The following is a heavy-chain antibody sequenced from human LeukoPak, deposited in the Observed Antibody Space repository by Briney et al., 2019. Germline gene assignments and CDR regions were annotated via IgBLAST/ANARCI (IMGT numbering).Heavy chain of an antibody. V-gene: IGHV4-59*08. J-gene: IGHJ3*02. CDR2: IHYSGST. CDR1: GGSISSYY. D-gene: IGHD3-22*01. Sequence: SETLSLTCTVSGGSISSYYWSWMRQPPGQGLEWIGYIHYSGSTKYNPSLKSRVTISVDTSKKQFSLKLSSVTAADTAVYYCARQYYYDSSGYLPIWGQGTMVTVSS. CDR3: ARQYYYDSSGYLPI.